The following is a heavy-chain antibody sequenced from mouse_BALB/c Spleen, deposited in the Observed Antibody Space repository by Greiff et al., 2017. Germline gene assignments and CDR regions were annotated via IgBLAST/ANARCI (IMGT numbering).Heavy chain of an antibody. V-gene: IGHV1S135*01. CDR3: ARRVTLAY. D-gene: IGHD2-13*01. CDR2: IDPFNGGT. J-gene: IGHJ3*01. Sequence: LQESGPELMKPGASVKISCKASGYSFTSYYMHWVKQSHGKSLEWIGYIDPFNGGTSYNQKFKGKATLTVDKSSSTAYMHLSSLTSEDSAVYYCARRVTLAYWGQGTLVTVSA. CDR1: GYSFTSYY.